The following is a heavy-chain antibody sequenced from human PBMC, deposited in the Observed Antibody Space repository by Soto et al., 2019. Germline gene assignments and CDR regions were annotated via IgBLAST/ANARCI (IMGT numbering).Heavy chain of an antibody. CDR2: INHSGST. J-gene: IGHJ1*01. V-gene: IGHV4-34*01. CDR1: GGSFSGYY. D-gene: IGHD2-15*01. CDR3: ARGPYCSGGSCYPSRGSYFQH. Sequence: SETLSLTCAVYGGSFSGYYWSWIRQPPGKGLEWIGEINHSGSTNYNPSLKSRVTISVDTSKNQFSLKLSSVTAADTAVYYCARGPYCSGGSCYPSRGSYFQHWGQGTLVTVSS.